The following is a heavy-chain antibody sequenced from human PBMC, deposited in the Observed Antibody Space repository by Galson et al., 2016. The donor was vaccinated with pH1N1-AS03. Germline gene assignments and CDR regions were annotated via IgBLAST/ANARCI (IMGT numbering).Heavy chain of an antibody. CDR1: GGSVSSGSYY. CDR2: VYYSGST. CDR3: ARDRGSYYGSDPWESEYYYYGMDV. D-gene: IGHD3-10*01. Sequence: SETLSLTCTVSGGSVSSGSYYWNWIRQPPGKGLEWIGYVYYSGSTNYNPSLKSRVTISVDTSKNQFSLKLSSVTAADTAVYYWARDRGSYYGSDPWESEYYYYGMDVWGQGTTVTVSS. V-gene: IGHV4-61*01. J-gene: IGHJ6*02.